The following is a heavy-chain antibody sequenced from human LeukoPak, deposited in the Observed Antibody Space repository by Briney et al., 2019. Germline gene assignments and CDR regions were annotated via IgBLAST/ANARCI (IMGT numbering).Heavy chain of an antibody. V-gene: IGHV3-30*18. CDR2: ISYDGSNK. CDR1: GFTFSSYG. Sequence: PGGSLRLSCAASGFTFSSYGMHWVRQAPGKGLEWVAVISYDGSNKYYADSVKGRFTISRDNSKNTLYLQMNSPRAEDTAVYYCAKTYCSGGSCYVTDYWGQGTLVTVSS. CDR3: AKTYCSGGSCYVTDY. D-gene: IGHD2-15*01. J-gene: IGHJ4*02.